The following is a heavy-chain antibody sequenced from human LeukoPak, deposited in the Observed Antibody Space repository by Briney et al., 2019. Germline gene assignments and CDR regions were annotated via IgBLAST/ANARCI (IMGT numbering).Heavy chain of an antibody. CDR2: ISAYNGNT. D-gene: IGHD3-22*01. Sequence: ASVKVSCKASGYTFTSYGISWARQAPGQGLEWMGWISAYNGNTNYAQKLQGRVTMTTDTSTSTAYTELRSLRSDDTAVYYCARDHYYDSSGYYLGIDYYYGMDVWGQGTTVTVSS. V-gene: IGHV1-18*01. CDR1: GYTFTSYG. CDR3: ARDHYYDSSGYYLGIDYYYGMDV. J-gene: IGHJ6*02.